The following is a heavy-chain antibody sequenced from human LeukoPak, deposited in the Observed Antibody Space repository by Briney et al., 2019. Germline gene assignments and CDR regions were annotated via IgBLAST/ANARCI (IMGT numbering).Heavy chain of an antibody. V-gene: IGHV4-39*01. CDR1: GGSISSSSYY. Sequence: TSETLSLTCTVSGGSISSSSYYWGWIRQPPGTGLEWIGSIYYSGSTYYNPSLKSRVTISVDTSKNQFSLKLSSVTAADTAVYYCASSVVVAATPDYWGQGTLVTVSS. CDR3: ASSVVVAATPDY. J-gene: IGHJ4*02. CDR2: IYYSGST. D-gene: IGHD2-15*01.